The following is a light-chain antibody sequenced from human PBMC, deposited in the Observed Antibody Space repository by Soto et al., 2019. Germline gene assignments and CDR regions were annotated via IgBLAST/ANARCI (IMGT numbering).Light chain of an antibody. Sequence: EIVLTQSPGTLSLSPGERATLSCRASQSINSRYLAWYQQKPGQAPRLLLYGASSRATGIPDRFSGSGSGTDFTLTISRLEPEDFAVYYCQQFGSSPGFTFGPGTKVYIK. CDR3: QQFGSSPGFT. CDR2: GAS. J-gene: IGKJ3*01. CDR1: QSINSRY. V-gene: IGKV3-20*01.